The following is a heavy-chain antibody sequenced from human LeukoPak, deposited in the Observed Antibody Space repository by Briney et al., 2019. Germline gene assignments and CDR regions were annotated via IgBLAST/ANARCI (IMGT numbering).Heavy chain of an antibody. Sequence: GGTLRLSCAASGFTFSSYGMSWVRQAPGKGLEWVSAISGSGGSTYYADSVKGRFTISRDNSKNTLYLQMNSLRAEDTAVYYCAKVPYYDSSGYFFLPYFDYWGQGTLVTVSS. CDR2: ISGSGGST. CDR3: AKVPYYDSSGYFFLPYFDY. V-gene: IGHV3-23*01. CDR1: GFTFSSYG. D-gene: IGHD3-22*01. J-gene: IGHJ4*02.